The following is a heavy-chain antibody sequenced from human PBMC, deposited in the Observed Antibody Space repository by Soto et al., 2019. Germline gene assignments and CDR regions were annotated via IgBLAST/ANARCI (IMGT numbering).Heavy chain of an antibody. D-gene: IGHD6-19*01. J-gene: IGHJ6*02. CDR3: ARERIAVTGTGYGMDV. CDR1: GGSISSNNW. V-gene: IGHV4-4*02. Sequence: TLSLTCAVSGGSISSNNWWSWVRQPPGKGLEWIGEMHHSGSTNYNPSLKSRVTISVDKSKNQFSLKVSSVTAADTAVYYCARERIAVTGTGYGMDVWGQGTTVTVSS. CDR2: MHHSGST.